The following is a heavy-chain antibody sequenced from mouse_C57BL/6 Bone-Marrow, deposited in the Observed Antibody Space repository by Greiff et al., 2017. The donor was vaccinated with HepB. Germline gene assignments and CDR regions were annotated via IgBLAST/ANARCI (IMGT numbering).Heavy chain of an antibody. V-gene: IGHV1-76*01. CDR3: ARSLYYGSTWGGAMDY. CDR1: GYTFTDYY. CDR2: IYPGSGNT. Sequence: QVQLQQSGAELVRPGASVKLSCKASGYTFTDYYINWVKQRPGQGLEWIARIYPGSGNTYYNEKFKGKATLTAEKSSSTAYMQLSSLTSEDSAVYFCARSLYYGSTWGGAMDYWGQGTSVTVSS. J-gene: IGHJ4*01. D-gene: IGHD1-1*01.